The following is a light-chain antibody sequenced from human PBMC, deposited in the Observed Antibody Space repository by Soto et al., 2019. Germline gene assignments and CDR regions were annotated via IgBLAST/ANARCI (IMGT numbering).Light chain of an antibody. CDR3: QQYGVSRWT. CDR2: GAS. CDR1: QSVSSTY. Sequence: EIVLTQSPGTLSFSPGERATLSCRASQSVSSTYLAWYQQKPGQAPRLLIDGASNRAPGIPYRFSGSGSGTDFTLTISRLEPEDFAVYYCQQYGVSRWTFGQGTRVHI. V-gene: IGKV3-20*01. J-gene: IGKJ1*01.